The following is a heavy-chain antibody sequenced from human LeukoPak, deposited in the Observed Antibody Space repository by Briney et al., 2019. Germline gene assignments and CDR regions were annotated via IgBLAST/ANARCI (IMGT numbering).Heavy chain of an antibody. V-gene: IGHV3-7*03. CDR2: INHNGNVN. D-gene: IGHD3-16*01. J-gene: IGHJ6*02. CDR3: ARGGGLAV. Sequence: GGSLRLSCAASGFTFSSYYMNWARQAPGKGLEWVASINHNGNVNYYVDSVKGRFTISRDNAKNSLYLQMSNLRAEDTAVYFCARGGGLAVWGQRATVTVSS. CDR1: GFTFSSYY.